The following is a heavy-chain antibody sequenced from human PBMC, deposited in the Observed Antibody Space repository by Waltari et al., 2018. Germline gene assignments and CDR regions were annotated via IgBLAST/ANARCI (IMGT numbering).Heavy chain of an antibody. CDR3: ARGLRIWSGGGNWFDP. J-gene: IGHJ5*02. CDR1: GFTFDDYG. D-gene: IGHD2-15*01. Sequence: EVQLVESGGGVVRPGGSLRLSCAASGFTFDDYGMSWVRQAPGKGLEWVSGINWNGGSTGYADSWKGRFTISRDNAKNSLYLQMNSLRAEDTALYYCARGLRIWSGGGNWFDPWGQGTLVTVSS. CDR2: INWNGGST. V-gene: IGHV3-20*04.